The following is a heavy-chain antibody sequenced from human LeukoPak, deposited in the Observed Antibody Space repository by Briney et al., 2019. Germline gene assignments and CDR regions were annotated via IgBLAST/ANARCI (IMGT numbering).Heavy chain of an antibody. CDR3: AKDKRYDDWGVAFDI. J-gene: IGHJ3*02. CDR1: GFTFSDHY. Sequence: GGSLRLSCAASGFTFSDHYMDWVRQAPGKGLEWVVVISYGGSNKYYADSVEGRFTISRDNSKNTLYLQMNSLRAEDTAVYYCAKDKRYDDWGVAFDIWGQGTMVTVSS. V-gene: IGHV3-30*18. CDR2: ISYGGSNK. D-gene: IGHD4-17*01.